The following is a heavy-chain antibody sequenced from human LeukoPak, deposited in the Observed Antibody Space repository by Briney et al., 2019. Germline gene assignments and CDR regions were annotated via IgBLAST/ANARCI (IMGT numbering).Heavy chain of an antibody. V-gene: IGHV4-39*07. CDR3: ARALGDYYDSSGYYPHDAFDI. J-gene: IGHJ3*02. CDR2: IYHSGST. Sequence: PSETLSLTCAVSGGSISSNSYYWGWIRQPPGKGLEWIGSIYHSGSTYYNPSLKSRVTISVDTSKNQFSLKLSSVTAADTAVYYCARALGDYYDSSGYYPHDAFDIWGQGTMVTVSS. D-gene: IGHD3-22*01. CDR1: GGSISSNSYY.